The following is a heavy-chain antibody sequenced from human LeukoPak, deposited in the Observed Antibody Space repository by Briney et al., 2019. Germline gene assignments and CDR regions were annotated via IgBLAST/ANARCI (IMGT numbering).Heavy chain of an antibody. Sequence: GGSLRLSCAASGNYWMHWVRQAPGKGLVWVSQINSDGSWTSYADSVKGRFTISKDNAKNTVYLQMNSLRAEDTAVYYCVSFYETYWGRGTLVTVSS. J-gene: IGHJ4*02. CDR2: INSDGSWT. CDR1: GNYW. D-gene: IGHD2/OR15-2a*01. CDR3: VSFYETY. V-gene: IGHV3-74*01.